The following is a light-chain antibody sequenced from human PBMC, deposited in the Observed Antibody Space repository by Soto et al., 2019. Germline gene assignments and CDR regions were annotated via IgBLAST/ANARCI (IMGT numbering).Light chain of an antibody. CDR2: ETS. Sequence: DIQMTQSPSTLSASVGDRVSITCRASQSISSPMAWYQQEPGKAPRLLIYETSTLQRGVPSRFSGSASGTEFTLTISSLQPDDFATYYCQKYNGLGPWTFGQGTKVDIK. CDR3: QKYNGLGPWT. J-gene: IGKJ1*01. CDR1: QSISSP. V-gene: IGKV1-5*03.